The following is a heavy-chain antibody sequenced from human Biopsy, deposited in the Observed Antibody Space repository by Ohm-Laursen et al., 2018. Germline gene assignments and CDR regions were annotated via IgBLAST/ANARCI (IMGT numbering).Heavy chain of an antibody. CDR2: RIPYFNTI. J-gene: IGHJ3*01. CDR1: GVTFDTYA. D-gene: IGHD2/OR15-2a*01. V-gene: IGHV1-69*13. Sequence: GASVKLSCNASGVTFDTYAFGWVRPAPGQGLWWMGGRIPYFNTIYYARNFQDRAVITADRSARTTDMQLSGLRPDDTAVYYCVGGQRGPPIGVTVPGDAFDLWGPGTMVTVSP. CDR3: VGGQRGPPIGVTVPGDAFDL.